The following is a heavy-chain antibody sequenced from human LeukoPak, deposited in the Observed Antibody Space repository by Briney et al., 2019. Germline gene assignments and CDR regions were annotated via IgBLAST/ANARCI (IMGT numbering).Heavy chain of an antibody. CDR2: IRSDGSNK. J-gene: IGHJ4*02. Sequence: GGSLRLSCAGSGFSFSSYGMHWVRQAPGKGLEWMAFIRSDGSNKYYADSVKGRFTISRDNAKNSLYLQMNSLRAEDTAVYYCARSIDYWGQGTLVTVSS. V-gene: IGHV3-30*02. CDR3: ARSIDY. CDR1: GFSFSSYG.